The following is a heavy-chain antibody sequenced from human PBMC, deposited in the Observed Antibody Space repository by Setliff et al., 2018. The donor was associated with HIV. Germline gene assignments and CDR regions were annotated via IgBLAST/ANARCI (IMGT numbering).Heavy chain of an antibody. D-gene: IGHD2-15*01. CDR2: INANRGGT. J-gene: IGHJ3*02. V-gene: IGHV1-2*06. Sequence: ASVKVPCKPSGYTFTDYYMHWVRQAPGQGLEWMGRINANRGGTSYAQKFQGRVTMTRDTSISTGYMVLSRLTSDDPAVYYCARDVVVPAATPDDAFDIWGQGTMVTVSS. CDR1: GYTFTDYY. CDR3: ARDVVVPAATPDDAFDI.